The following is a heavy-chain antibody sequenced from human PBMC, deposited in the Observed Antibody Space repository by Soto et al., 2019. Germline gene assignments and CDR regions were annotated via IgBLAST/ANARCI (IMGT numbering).Heavy chain of an antibody. CDR1: GFTLSRVW. CDR3: ARARCDGGTCYSGFDY. J-gene: IGHJ4*02. V-gene: IGHV3-7*01. Sequence: PGGSLRLSCAASGFTLSRVWMSWVRQAPGKGLEWVANIKQDGSQKYYVDAVKGRFSISRDNAKNSLFLQMNSLRAEDTALYYCARARCDGGTCYSGFDYWGQGTLVTVSS. D-gene: IGHD2-15*01. CDR2: IKQDGSQK.